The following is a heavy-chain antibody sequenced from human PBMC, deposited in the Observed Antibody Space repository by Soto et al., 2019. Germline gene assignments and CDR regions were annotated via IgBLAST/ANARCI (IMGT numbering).Heavy chain of an antibody. CDR3: ARDMYSSDYFVKWFEP. Sequence: QVRLVESGGGVVQPGRSLRLSCTASGFSFSSYAMYWFRQPPGKGLEWVAVISKDGMNKNYADSVKGRVTVSMDNANYSLDLQLNSLRGEDTAMYYCARDMYSSDYFVKWFEPWGQGTLVTVSS. D-gene: IGHD6-19*01. J-gene: IGHJ5*02. V-gene: IGHV3-30*04. CDR1: GFSFSSYA. CDR2: ISKDGMNK.